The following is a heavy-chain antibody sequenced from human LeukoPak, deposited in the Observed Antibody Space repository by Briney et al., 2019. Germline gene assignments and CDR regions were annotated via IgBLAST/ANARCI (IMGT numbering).Heavy chain of an antibody. CDR3: ARDQIEQGWD. CDR1: GGSISSSSYY. D-gene: IGHD1-26*01. CDR2: IYYSGST. V-gene: IGHV4-39*07. Sequence: SETLSLTCTVSGGSISSSSYYWGWIRQPPGKGLEWIGSIYYSGSTHYNPSLKSRVTISVDTSKNQFSLKLSSVTAADTAVYYCARDQIEQGWDWGQGTLVTVSS. J-gene: IGHJ4*02.